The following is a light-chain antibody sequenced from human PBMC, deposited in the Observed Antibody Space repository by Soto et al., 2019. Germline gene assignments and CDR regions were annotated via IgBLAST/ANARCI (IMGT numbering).Light chain of an antibody. CDR2: GAS. Sequence: DIVLTQSPGTLSLSPGERATLSCRASQSVSSNYLAWYQQKPGQAPRLLIYGASSRATGVPDRFSGSGSGTAFTLTISRLEPEDFAVYYCQQYGTFPRTFGQGTKVDIK. V-gene: IGKV3-20*01. J-gene: IGKJ1*01. CDR1: QSVSSNY. CDR3: QQYGTFPRT.